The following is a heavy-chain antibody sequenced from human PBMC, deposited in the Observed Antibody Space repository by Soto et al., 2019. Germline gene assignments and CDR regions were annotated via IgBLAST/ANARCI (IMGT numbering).Heavy chain of an antibody. CDR1: CYTFTSYG. Sequence: AAVKVSCKASCYTFTSYGNSWVRQAPGQGLEWMGWISDYNGNTKYAKKLQSRVTMTTDTSTSTANTELMSLRSDETAVHYCARDTIFGVVTPNYYCYGMEVWRQGTTVTMS. V-gene: IGHV1-18*04. D-gene: IGHD3-3*01. CDR3: ARDTIFGVVTPNYYCYGMEV. J-gene: IGHJ6*02. CDR2: ISDYNGNT.